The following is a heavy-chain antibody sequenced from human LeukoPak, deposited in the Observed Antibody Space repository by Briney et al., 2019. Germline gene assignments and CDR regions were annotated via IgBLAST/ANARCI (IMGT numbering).Heavy chain of an antibody. V-gene: IGHV3-23*01. CDR1: GFTFSTYA. CDR3: AKCLTTGTTRFDD. J-gene: IGHJ4*02. D-gene: IGHD4-17*01. Sequence: GGSLRLSCAASGFTFSTYAMNWVRQAPGKGLEWVSGISGSGGFTYYADPVKGRFTISRDNSKNTLYLQMNSLRAEDTAVYYCAKCLTTGTTRFDDWGQGTLVTVSS. CDR2: ISGSGGFT.